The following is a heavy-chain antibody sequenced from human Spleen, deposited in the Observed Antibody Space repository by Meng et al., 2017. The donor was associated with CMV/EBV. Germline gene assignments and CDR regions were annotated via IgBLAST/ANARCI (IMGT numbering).Heavy chain of an antibody. CDR1: GYTLPTYG. D-gene: IGHD6-6*01. J-gene: IGHJ6*02. V-gene: IGHV1-18*01. CDR2: ISAYSGNT. CDR3: ARDQVARIAARVYYYYGMDV. Sequence: ASVKVSCKASGYTLPTYGIVWVRQAPGQGLESMGWISAYSGNTHYAQKFQGRVIMTTDTSTSTVNMELRHLRFDDTAVYYCARDQVARIAARVYYYYGMDVWGQGTTVTVSS.